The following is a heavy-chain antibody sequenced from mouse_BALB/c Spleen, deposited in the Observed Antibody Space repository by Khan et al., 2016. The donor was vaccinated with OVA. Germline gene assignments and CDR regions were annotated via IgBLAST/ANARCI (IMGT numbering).Heavy chain of an antibody. J-gene: IGHJ3*01. V-gene: IGHV3-2*02. CDR1: GYSITSDYA. CDR3: VRGRAY. D-gene: IGHD3-3*01. CDR2: ISYSGRT. Sequence: VQLKQSGPGLVKPSLSLSLTCTVTGYSITSDYAWNWIRQFPGHKLEWMGYISYSGRTSYTPSLKSRISITRDTSKNQFFLQLHSVTTEDTATYFCVRGRAYWGQGTLVTVSA.